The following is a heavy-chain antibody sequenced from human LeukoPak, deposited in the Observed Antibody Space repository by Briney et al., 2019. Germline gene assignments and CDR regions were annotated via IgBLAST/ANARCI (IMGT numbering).Heavy chain of an antibody. D-gene: IGHD3-10*01. V-gene: IGHV3-21*01. CDR3: ARDGITMVRGVIRYYDY. CDR2: ISSSSSYI. CDR1: GFTFSSYS. J-gene: IGHJ4*02. Sequence: GGSLRLSCAASGFTFSSYSMIWVRQAPGKGLEWVSSISSSSSYIYYADSVKGRFTISRDNAKNSLYLQMNSLRAEDTAVYYCARDGITMVRGVIRYYDYWGQGTLVTVSS.